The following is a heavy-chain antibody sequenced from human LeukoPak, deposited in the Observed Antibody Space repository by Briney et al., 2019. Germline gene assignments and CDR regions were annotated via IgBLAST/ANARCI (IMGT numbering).Heavy chain of an antibody. CDR3: ARENYCTNGVCWAFDP. D-gene: IGHD2-8*01. CDR1: VGSISSSDYY. Sequence: SETLSLTCTVSVGSISSSDYYWGWNRQPPGKGLEWIGNIYYTGSSSYNSSLKSRVTISVDTSKNQFSLQMSSVTAADTAVYYCARENYCTNGVCWAFDPWGQGTLVTVSS. CDR2: IYYTGSS. V-gene: IGHV4-39*07. J-gene: IGHJ5*02.